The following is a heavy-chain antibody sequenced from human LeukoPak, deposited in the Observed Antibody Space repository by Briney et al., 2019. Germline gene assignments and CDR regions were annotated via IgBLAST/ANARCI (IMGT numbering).Heavy chain of an antibody. D-gene: IGHD2-15*01. CDR1: GYNFTCYY. CDR3: ARVRCSGGSCYTGFDY. CDR2: INPNSAGT. Sequence: ASVKVSCKASGYNFTCYYMHWVRQASGQGLEWIGWINPNSAGTNYAQKLQGRVTMTRDTSISTAYMELSRLRSDDTAVYYCARVRCSGGSCYTGFDYWAQGTLVNVSS. J-gene: IGHJ4*02. V-gene: IGHV1-2*02.